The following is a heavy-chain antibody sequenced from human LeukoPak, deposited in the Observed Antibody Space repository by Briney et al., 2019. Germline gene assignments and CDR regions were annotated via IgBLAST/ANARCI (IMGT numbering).Heavy chain of an antibody. J-gene: IGHJ5*02. D-gene: IGHD6-13*01. CDR2: IIPILGIA. V-gene: IGHV1-69*02. CDR3: ARGGSSWYGLANKKKNWFDP. Sequence: SVKVSCKASGGTFTSYTISWVRQAPGQGLEWMGRIIPILGIANYSQKFQGRVTITADKSTSTAYMELSSLRSEDTAVYYCARGGSSWYGLANKKKNWFDPWGQGTLVTVSS. CDR1: GGTFTSYT.